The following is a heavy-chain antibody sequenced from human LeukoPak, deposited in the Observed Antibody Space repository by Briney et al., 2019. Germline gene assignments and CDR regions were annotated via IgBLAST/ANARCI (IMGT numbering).Heavy chain of an antibody. CDR1: GFPFSAYA. Sequence: GGSLRLSCAPSGFPFSAYAMNSVREAPGTGRECVAAIGDSGDRTFYADPVRSRFTISRDNSKNTLYLQIRVLRVDDTAVYYCAKDFPANYFDSRCYWRYWGRGTLVTVSS. V-gene: IGHV3-23*01. CDR3: AKDFPANYFDSRCYWRY. CDR2: IGDSGDRT. J-gene: IGHJ4*02. D-gene: IGHD3-22*01.